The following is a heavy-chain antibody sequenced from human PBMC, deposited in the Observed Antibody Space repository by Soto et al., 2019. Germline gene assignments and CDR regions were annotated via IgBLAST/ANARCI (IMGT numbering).Heavy chain of an antibody. CDR2: IRSKAYGGTT. V-gene: IGHV3-49*03. CDR1: GFTFGDYA. Sequence: GGSLRLSCTASGFTFGDYAMSWFRQAPGKGLEWVGSIRSKAYGGTTEYAASVKGRFTISRDDSKSIAYLQMNSPKTEDTAVYYCTRDQEYSYGSWWFEPWGQGTLVTVSS. CDR3: TRDQEYSYGSWWFEP. J-gene: IGHJ5*02. D-gene: IGHD5-18*01.